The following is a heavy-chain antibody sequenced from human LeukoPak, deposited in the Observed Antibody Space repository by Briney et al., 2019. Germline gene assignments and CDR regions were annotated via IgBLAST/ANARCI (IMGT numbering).Heavy chain of an antibody. Sequence: GGSLRLSCAASGFTFSSYAMSWVRQAPGKGLEWVSAISGSGGSTYYADSVKGRFTISRDNSKNTLYLQMNNLRAEDTAVYYCAIDLWGTDYYFDYWGQGTLVTVSS. CDR1: GFTFSSYA. CDR2: ISGSGGST. V-gene: IGHV3-23*01. D-gene: IGHD3-16*01. J-gene: IGHJ4*02. CDR3: AIDLWGTDYYFDY.